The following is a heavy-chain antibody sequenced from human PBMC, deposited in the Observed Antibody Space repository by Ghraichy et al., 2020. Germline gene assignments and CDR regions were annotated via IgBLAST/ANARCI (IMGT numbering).Heavy chain of an antibody. J-gene: IGHJ4*02. V-gene: IGHV3-11*01. Sequence: GGSLRLSCAASGFTFSDYYMSWIRQAPGKGLEWVSYISNSESAIYYPDSVKGRFTISRDNAKNSLYLHMNSLGAEDTAVYYCARGAARFDSWGQGTLVTVSS. CDR3: ARGAARFDS. D-gene: IGHD6-6*01. CDR2: ISNSESAI. CDR1: GFTFSDYY.